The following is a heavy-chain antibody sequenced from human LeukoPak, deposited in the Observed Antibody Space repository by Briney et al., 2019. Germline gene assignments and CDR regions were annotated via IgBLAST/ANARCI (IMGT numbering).Heavy chain of an antibody. J-gene: IGHJ4*02. CDR1: GYTFTGYY. Sequence: ATVKVFCKASGYTFTGYYMHWVRQAPGQGLEWMGWINPNNGGTNFAQKFQGRVPMTRDTSITTGYMELSRLISDDTAFYYCARDTYDKALDYWGQGSLVTLST. CDR2: INPNNGGT. CDR3: ARDTYDKALDY. D-gene: IGHD2-8*01. V-gene: IGHV1-2*02.